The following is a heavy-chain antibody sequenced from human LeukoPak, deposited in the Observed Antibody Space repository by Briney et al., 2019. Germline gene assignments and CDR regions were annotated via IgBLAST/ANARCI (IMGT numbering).Heavy chain of an antibody. V-gene: IGHV4-59*01. D-gene: IGHD3-3*01. CDR1: GGSISSYY. CDR2: IYYSGST. CDR3: ARANTYYDFWSGYYAAFDY. J-gene: IGHJ4*02. Sequence: TSETLSLTRTVSGGSISSYYWSWIRQPPGKGLEWIGYIYYSGSTNYNPSLKSRVTISVDTSKNQFSLKLSSVTAADTAVYYCARANTYYDFWSGYYAAFDYWGQGTLVTVSS.